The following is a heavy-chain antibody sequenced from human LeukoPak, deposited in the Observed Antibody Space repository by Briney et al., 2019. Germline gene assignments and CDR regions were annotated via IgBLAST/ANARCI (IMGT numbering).Heavy chain of an antibody. D-gene: IGHD2-2*01. V-gene: IGHV1-8*01. CDR3: ARDQRRCSSTSCPFDY. CDR1: GYTFTSYD. CDR2: MNPNSGAT. J-gene: IGHJ4*02. Sequence: ASVKVSCKASGYTFTSYDFNWLRQATGQGPEWMGWMNPNSGATGYAQKLQGRVTMTTDTSTSTAYMELRSLRSDDTAVYYCARDQRRCSSTSCPFDYWGQGTLVTVSS.